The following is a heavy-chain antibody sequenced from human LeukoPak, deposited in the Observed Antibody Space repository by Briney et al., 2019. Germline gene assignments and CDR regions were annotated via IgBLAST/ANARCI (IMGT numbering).Heavy chain of an antibody. CDR1: GFTFSSYG. CDR2: IRNDGNNK. Sequence: GGSLRLSCAASGFTFSSYGLHWVRQAPGKGLEWVAFIRNDGNNKYYADSVKGRFTISRDNSKDTLFLQMNSLRAEDTAVYYCAKDRSRNYFDYWGQGTLVTVSP. V-gene: IGHV3-30*02. CDR3: AKDRSRNYFDY. J-gene: IGHJ4*02.